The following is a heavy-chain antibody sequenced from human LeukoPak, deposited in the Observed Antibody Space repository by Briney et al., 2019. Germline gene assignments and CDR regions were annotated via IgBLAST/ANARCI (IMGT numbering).Heavy chain of an antibody. J-gene: IGHJ4*02. V-gene: IGHV5-51*01. CDR3: ARCAPSGYYTPFEN. D-gene: IGHD3-22*01. CDR2: IYPGDSDT. Sequence: GESLKISCKGSGYSFSNYWIGWVRQMPGKGLEWMGVIYPGDSDTRYSPPFQGQVTISADKSISTAYLQWSSLKASDTAMYYCARCAPSGYYTPFENWGQGTLVTVSS. CDR1: GYSFSNYW.